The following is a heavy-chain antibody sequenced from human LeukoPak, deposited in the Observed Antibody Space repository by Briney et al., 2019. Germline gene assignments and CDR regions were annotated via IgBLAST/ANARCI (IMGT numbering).Heavy chain of an antibody. Sequence: GGSLRLSCAASGFTFSSYEMNWVRQAPGKGLEWVSFISSSGSTIYYADSVKGRFTISRDNAKNSLYLQMNSLRAEDTAVYYCAELGITMIGGVWGKGTTVTISA. D-gene: IGHD3-10*02. V-gene: IGHV3-48*03. CDR3: AELGITMIGGV. J-gene: IGHJ6*04. CDR1: GFTFSSYE. CDR2: ISSSGSTI.